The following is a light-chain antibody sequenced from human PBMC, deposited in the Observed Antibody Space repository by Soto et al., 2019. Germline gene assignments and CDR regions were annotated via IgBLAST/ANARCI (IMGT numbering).Light chain of an antibody. J-gene: IGLJ1*01. CDR1: SSDVGGYNY. V-gene: IGLV2-8*01. CDR2: EVN. Sequence: QSALTQPASASGSPGQSVTISCTGTSSDVGGYNYVSWYQQHPGKVPKLMVYEVNKRPSGVPDRFSGSKSGNTASLTVSGLQGEEEGYYCCTSYAGANNVVGTGTKLTVL. CDR3: TSYAGANNV.